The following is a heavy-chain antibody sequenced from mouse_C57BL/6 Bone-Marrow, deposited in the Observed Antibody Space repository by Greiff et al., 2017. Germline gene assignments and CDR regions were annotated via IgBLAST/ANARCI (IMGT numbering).Heavy chain of an antibody. CDR1: GYTFTSYW. CDR3: ARSDGAAY. CDR2: IYPSDSET. D-gene: IGHD2-3*01. Sequence: QVQLQQPGAELVRPGSSVKLSCKASGYTFTSYWMDWVKQRPGQGLEWIGNIYPSDSETHYNQKFKDKATLTVDKSASTAYMQLSSLTSEDSAVYYCARSDGAAYWGQGTLVTVSA. V-gene: IGHV1-61*01. J-gene: IGHJ3*01.